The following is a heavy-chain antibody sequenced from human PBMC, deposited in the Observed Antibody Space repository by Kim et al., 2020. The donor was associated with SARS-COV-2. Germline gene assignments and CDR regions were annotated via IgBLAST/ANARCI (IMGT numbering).Heavy chain of an antibody. Sequence: SETLSLTCTVSGGSISSSSYYWGWIRQPPGKGLEWIGSIYYSGSTYYNPSLKSRVTISVDTSKNQFSLKLSSVTAADTAVYYCAREVGKAATSHYYGMDVWGQGTTVTVSS. CDR1: GGSISSSSYY. CDR2: IYYSGST. V-gene: IGHV4-39*02. D-gene: IGHD2-15*01. J-gene: IGHJ6*02. CDR3: AREVGKAATSHYYGMDV.